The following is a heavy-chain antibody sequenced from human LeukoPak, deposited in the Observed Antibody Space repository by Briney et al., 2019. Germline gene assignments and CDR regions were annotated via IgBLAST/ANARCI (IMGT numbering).Heavy chain of an antibody. CDR2: INAGNGNT. CDR1: GYTFTSYA. D-gene: IGHD6-13*01. J-gene: IGHJ5*02. CDR3: ARAASSSWYWDWFDP. Sequence: ASVKVSCKASGYTFTSYAMHWVRQAPGQRLEWMGWINAGNGNTKYSQKFQGRVTITRDTSASTAYMELSSLRSEDTAAYYCARAASSSWYWDWFDPWGQGTLVTVSS. V-gene: IGHV1-3*01.